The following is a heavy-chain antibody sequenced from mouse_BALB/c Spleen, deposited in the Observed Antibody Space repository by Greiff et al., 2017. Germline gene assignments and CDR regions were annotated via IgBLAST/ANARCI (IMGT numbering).Heavy chain of an antibody. CDR3: AREGPTWFAY. CDR1: GYTFTDYA. J-gene: IGHJ3*01. Sequence: QVQLQQSGAELVRPGVSVKISCKGSGYTFTDYAMHWVKQSHAKSLEWIGVISTYYGDASYNQKFKGKATMTVDKSSSTAYMELARLTSEDSAIYHCAREGPTWFAYWGQGTLVTVSA. CDR2: ISTYYGDA. D-gene: IGHD3-3*01. V-gene: IGHV1S137*01.